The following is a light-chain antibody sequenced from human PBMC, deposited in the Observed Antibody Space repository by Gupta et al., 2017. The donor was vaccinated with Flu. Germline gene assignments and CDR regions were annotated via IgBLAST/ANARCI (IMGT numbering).Light chain of an antibody. CDR2: AAS. CDR3: QHGSTFPYT. J-gene: IGKJ4*01. Sequence: EIQMSQSPSSLYASAGDRVTSRCRASQGISTYLAWFQYTPGGAPKSLIYAASRVQSRVPSMSGGSASATHFTLISSILQPEDFTSYYSQHGSTFPYTFGRGTKLEIK. CDR1: QGISTY. V-gene: IGKV1-16*01.